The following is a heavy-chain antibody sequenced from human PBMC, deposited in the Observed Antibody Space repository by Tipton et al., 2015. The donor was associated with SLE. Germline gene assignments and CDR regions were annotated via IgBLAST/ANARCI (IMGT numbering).Heavy chain of an antibody. D-gene: IGHD2-15*01. CDR1: GGSFSGYY. CDR2: INHSGST. CDR3: ARSRYCSGGSCSSGMDV. Sequence: TLSLTCAVYGGSFSGYYWSWIRQPPGKGLEWIGEINHSGSTNYNPSLKSRVTISVDTSKNQFSLKLSSVTAADTAVYYCARSRYCSGGSCSSGMDVWGQGTTVTVSS. V-gene: IGHV4-34*01. J-gene: IGHJ6*02.